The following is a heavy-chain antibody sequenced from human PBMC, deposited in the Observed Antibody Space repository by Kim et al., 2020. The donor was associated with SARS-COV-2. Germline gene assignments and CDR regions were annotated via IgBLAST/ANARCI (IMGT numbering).Heavy chain of an antibody. J-gene: IGHJ4*02. CDR2: IRGDGYI. CDR1: GFTISSYA. Sequence: GGSLRLSCAASGFTISSYAINWVRQAPGGGLEWVSAIRGDGYISYADSVKGRFTISRDISKNMVYLQMNSLRAEDTAVYYCAKDPYNNGGTLSEVYWGQGTLVTVSS. CDR3: AKDPYNNGGTLSEVY. D-gene: IGHD1-20*01. V-gene: IGHV3-23*01.